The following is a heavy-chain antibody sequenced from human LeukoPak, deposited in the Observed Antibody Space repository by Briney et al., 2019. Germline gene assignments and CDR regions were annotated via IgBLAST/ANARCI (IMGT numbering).Heavy chain of an antibody. J-gene: IGHJ4*02. V-gene: IGHV4-34*01. CDR2: INHSGST. CDR1: GGSFSGYY. CDR3: ARGARDYDYIWGSYRPKGGFDY. Sequence: SETLSLTCAVYGGSFSGYYWSWIRQPPGKGLEWIGEINHSGSTNYNSSLKSRVTISVDTSKNQFSLKLSSVTAADTAVYYCARGARDYDYIWGSYRPKGGFDYWGQGTLVTVSS. D-gene: IGHD3-16*02.